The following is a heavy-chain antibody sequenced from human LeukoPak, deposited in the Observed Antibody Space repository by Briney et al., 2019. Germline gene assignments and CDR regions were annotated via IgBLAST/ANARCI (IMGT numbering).Heavy chain of an antibody. D-gene: IGHD2-8*01. Sequence: SGGSLRLSCAASGFTFTSHWMSWVRQAPGKGLEWVARMNLDGSEKYYVDSVKGRFTISRDNAKNSLYLEMNSLRAEDTAVYYCARDATYCTNGVCYTRFDYWGQGTLVTVS. CDR1: GFTFTSHW. V-gene: IGHV3-7*01. CDR3: ARDATYCTNGVCYTRFDY. CDR2: MNLDGSEK. J-gene: IGHJ4*02.